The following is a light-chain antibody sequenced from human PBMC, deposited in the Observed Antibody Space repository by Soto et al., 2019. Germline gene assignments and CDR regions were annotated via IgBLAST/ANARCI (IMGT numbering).Light chain of an antibody. CDR1: QSLVHSNGYNY. Sequence: DIVMTQSPLSLPVTPGEPASISCRSSQSLVHSNGYNYLDWYLQKPGQSPQLLIYLASNRASGVPDRFSGSRSGKDFTLKINRVEAEDVGVHYCMQALQAPLHTFGQGTKLE. J-gene: IGKJ2*01. CDR2: LAS. V-gene: IGKV2-28*01. CDR3: MQALQAPLHT.